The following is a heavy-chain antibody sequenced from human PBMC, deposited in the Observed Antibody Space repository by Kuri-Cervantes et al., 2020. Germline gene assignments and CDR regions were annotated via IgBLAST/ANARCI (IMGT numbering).Heavy chain of an antibody. CDR1: GFSLSTSGMR. CDR2: IDWDDDK. D-gene: IGHD4-17*01. V-gene: IGHV2-70*04. Sequence: SGPTLVKPTQTLTLTCTFSGFSLSTSGMRVSWIRQPPGKALEWLARIDWDDDKFYSTSLKTRLTISKDTSKNQVVLTMTNMDPVDTATYYCARDTVTTAADYYYYMDVWGKGTTVTVSS. CDR3: ARDTVTTAADYYYYMDV. J-gene: IGHJ6*03.